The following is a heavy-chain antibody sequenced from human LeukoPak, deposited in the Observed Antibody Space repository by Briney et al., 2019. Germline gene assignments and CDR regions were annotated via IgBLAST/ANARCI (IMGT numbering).Heavy chain of an antibody. CDR2: VVPMFGIR. CDR1: GGTFNIYA. V-gene: IGHV1-69*04. Sequence: SVKVSCKTSGGTFNIYAISWVRQAPGQGLEWMGRVVPMFGIRNYPQTFRGRVNITADKATNTVYMELRSLRAEDTAIYYCATEPSRSYSFDHLDFWGLGTPVTVSS. CDR3: ATEPSRSYSFDHLDF. D-gene: IGHD5-12*01. J-gene: IGHJ4*02.